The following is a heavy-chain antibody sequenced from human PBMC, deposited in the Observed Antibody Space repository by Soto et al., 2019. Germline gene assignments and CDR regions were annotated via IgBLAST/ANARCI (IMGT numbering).Heavy chain of an antibody. Sequence: GGSLRLSCSASGFTFSGYAMHWVRQAPGKGLEYVSAISNHGGSTYYADSVKGRFTISRDNSKNTLYLQMSSLRAEDTAVYYCVDDRARGRWYFSTFENWDRGTLVNVFS. CDR1: GFTFSGYA. CDR3: VDDRARGRWYFSTFEN. V-gene: IGHV3-64D*06. CDR2: ISNHGGST. J-gene: IGHJ1*01. D-gene: IGHD6-13*01.